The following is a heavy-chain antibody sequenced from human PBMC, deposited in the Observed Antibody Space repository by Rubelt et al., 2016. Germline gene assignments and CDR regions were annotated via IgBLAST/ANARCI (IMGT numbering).Heavy chain of an antibody. CDR2: IYYSGST. J-gene: IGHJ4*02. D-gene: IGHD1-26*01. CDR1: GVSISSSSYY. CDR3: ARRRLVGSIWTDYYFDY. V-gene: IGHV4-39*01. Sequence: QLQLQESGPGVVKPSETLSLTCTVSGVSISSSSYYWGWIRQPPGKGLEWIGSIYYSGSTYYNPSLKSRVTISVDTSRNQFSLTLSSVTASDTAVDYCARRRLVGSIWTDYYFDYWGQGTLVTVSS.